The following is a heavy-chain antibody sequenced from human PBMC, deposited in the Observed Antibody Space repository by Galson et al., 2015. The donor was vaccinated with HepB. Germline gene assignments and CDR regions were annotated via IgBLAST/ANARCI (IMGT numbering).Heavy chain of an antibody. CDR1: GFRVSNYR. Sequence: SMRLSCEGSGFRVSNYRMNWVRQAPGTGLARVAVLSYGGSHKYYSDTVMDSFIISRHNSKNTVYLQMNILRAENTALYYCAKDPYLYSALACTSAGFDYWGQGTLVTVSS. CDR2: LSYGGSHK. J-gene: IGHJ4*02. V-gene: IGHV3-30*18. D-gene: IGHD6-19*01. CDR3: AKDPYLYSALACTSAGFDY.